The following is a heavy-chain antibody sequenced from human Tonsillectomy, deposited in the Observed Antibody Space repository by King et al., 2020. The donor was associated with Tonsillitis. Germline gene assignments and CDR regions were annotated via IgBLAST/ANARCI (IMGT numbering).Heavy chain of an antibody. D-gene: IGHD4-17*01. V-gene: IGHV3-30*03. CDR3: AREEALITYADYARFIEY. CDR2: ISYDGSNN. Sequence: VQLVESGGGVVQPGRSLRLSCAASGFTFSSYVMHWVRQAPGQGLEWVAVISYDGSNNYYADSVKGRFTISRDNSKNTLDLQMNSLRPEDTAVYYCAREEALITYADYARFIEYWGQGTLVTVSS. CDR1: GFTFSSYV. J-gene: IGHJ4*02.